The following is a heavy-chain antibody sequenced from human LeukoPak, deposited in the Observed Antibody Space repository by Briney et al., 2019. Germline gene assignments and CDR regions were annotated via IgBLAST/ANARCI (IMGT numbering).Heavy chain of an antibody. D-gene: IGHD6-13*01. J-gene: IGHJ3*01. V-gene: IGHV4-59*01. CDR3: ARGSGSWYY. Sequence: PSETLSLTCTVSGGSISSYYWSWIRPPPGKGLEWIGYIYYSGSTNYNPSLKSRVTISVDTSKNQFSLKLSSVTAANTAVYYCARGSGSWYYWGQGTMVTVSS. CDR2: IYYSGST. CDR1: GGSISSYY.